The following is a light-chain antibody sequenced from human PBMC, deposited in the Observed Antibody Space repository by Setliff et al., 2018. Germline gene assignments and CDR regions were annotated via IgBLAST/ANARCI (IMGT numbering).Light chain of an antibody. J-gene: IGKJ1*01. CDR3: QQYISSPPT. Sequence: ELVLTQSPGTLSLSPGERATLSCRASQSVSSSYLAWYQQKPGQAPRLLIYGASSRATGIPDRFNGSGSGTDFTLTISRLEPEDFAVYYCQQYISSPPTFGQGTKVDIK. CDR1: QSVSSSY. V-gene: IGKV3-20*01. CDR2: GAS.